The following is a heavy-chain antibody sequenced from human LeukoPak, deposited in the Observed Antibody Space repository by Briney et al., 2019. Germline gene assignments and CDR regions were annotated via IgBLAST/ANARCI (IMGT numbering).Heavy chain of an antibody. CDR2: ISSSSSCI. J-gene: IGHJ1*01. CDR1: GFTFSTYS. D-gene: IGHD3-22*01. CDR3: AGGISGVVVVTQSAEYFQH. V-gene: IGHV3-21*01. Sequence: GGSLRLSFAASGFTFSTYSMNWVRQAPGKGLEGVASISSSSSCIYYADSVKGRFTISRDNAKNSVFLQMNSLRPDDTAIYYCAGGISGVVVVTQSAEYFQHWGQGTLVTVSS.